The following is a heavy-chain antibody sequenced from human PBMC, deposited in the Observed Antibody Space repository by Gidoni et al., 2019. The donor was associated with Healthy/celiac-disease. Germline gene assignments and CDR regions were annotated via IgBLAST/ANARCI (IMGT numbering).Heavy chain of an antibody. CDR3: ATSCYDGVAHIRTWSYGMDV. D-gene: IGHD2-2*01. V-gene: IGHV1-69*01. CDR1: GGTFSSYA. Sequence: QVQLVQSGAEVKKPGSSVKVSCKASGGTFSSYAISWVRQAPGQGLEWMGGIIPIFGTANYAQKFQGRVTITADESTSTAYMELSSLRSEDTAVYYCATSCYDGVAHIRTWSYGMDVWGQGTTVTVSS. J-gene: IGHJ6*02. CDR2: IIPIFGTA.